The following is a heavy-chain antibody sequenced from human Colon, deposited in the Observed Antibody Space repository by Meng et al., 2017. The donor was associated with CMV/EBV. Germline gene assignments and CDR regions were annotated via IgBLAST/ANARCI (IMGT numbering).Heavy chain of an antibody. J-gene: IGHJ4*02. CDR2: INTNTGNP. CDR1: GYTFSHYH. D-gene: IGHD3-16*01. V-gene: IGHV7-4-1*02. CDR3: SASFDY. Sequence: SVKFSCKASGYTFSHYHVNWVRQAPGHGIEWMGLINTNTGNPTYAQGFIGRFVFSLATSISTAYLQISGLKAEDTAVYYCSASFDYWGQGTLVTVSS.